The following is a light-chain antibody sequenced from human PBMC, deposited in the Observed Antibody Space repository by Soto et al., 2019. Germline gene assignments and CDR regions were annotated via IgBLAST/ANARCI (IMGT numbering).Light chain of an antibody. Sequence: QSVLTQPASVSGSPGQSITISCTGTSSDVGGYNYVSWYQQHPGKAPKLMIYDVSNRPSGVSNRFCGSKSGNTASLTISGRQAEDEAGYYCSSYTSSSTLVVFGGGTKLTVL. J-gene: IGLJ2*01. CDR2: DVS. CDR1: SSDVGGYNY. V-gene: IGLV2-14*01. CDR3: SSYTSSSTLVV.